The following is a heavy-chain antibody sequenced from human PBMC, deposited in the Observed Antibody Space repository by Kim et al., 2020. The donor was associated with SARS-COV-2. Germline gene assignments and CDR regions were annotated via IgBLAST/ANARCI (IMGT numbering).Heavy chain of an antibody. CDR3: ATAAGGGSRPDY. CDR1: GFTFSAYW. J-gene: IGHJ4*02. CDR2: IYGDGSGA. V-gene: IGHV3-74*01. D-gene: IGHD3-16*01. Sequence: GGSLRLSCAATGFTFSAYWMHWVRQAPGKGLVWVSRIYGDGSGANYADSVKGRFTISRDNAKSTLYLQMNSLRAEDTAVYYCATAAGGGSRPDYWGQGTLVAVSS.